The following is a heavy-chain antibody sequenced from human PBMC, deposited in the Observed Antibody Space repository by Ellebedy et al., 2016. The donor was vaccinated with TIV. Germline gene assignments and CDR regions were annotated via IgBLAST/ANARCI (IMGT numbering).Heavy chain of an antibody. Sequence: PGGSLRPSCAASGFTFSSYSMNWVRQAPGKGLEWVSSISSSSYIYYADSVKGRFTISRDNAKNSLYLQMNSLRAEDTAVYYCAREGGYSGYENFDYWGQGTLVTVSS. CDR1: GFTFSSYS. V-gene: IGHV3-21*01. CDR2: ISSSSYI. D-gene: IGHD5-12*01. J-gene: IGHJ4*02. CDR3: AREGGYSGYENFDY.